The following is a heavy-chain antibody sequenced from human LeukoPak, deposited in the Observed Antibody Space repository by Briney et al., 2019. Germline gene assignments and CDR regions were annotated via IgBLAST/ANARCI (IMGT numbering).Heavy chain of an antibody. CDR3: AKGRIAADY. CDR2: IGAGGTFT. CDR1: GFTFSSYA. D-gene: IGHD6-25*01. Sequence: GGSLRLSCTASGFTFSSYAMNWVRQAPGKGLEWVSGIGAGGTFTYYADSVKGRFTISRDNSKNTLYLQMNSLRAEDTAVYYCAKGRIAADYWGQGTLVTVSS. J-gene: IGHJ4*02. V-gene: IGHV3-23*01.